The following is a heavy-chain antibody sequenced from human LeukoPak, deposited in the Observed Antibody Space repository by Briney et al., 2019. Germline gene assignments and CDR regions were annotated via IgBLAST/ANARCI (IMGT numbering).Heavy chain of an antibody. CDR3: ARASSWYGYYFDY. V-gene: IGHV4-59*01. CDR1: GGSISTYY. J-gene: IGHJ4*02. CDR2: IDNSERT. Sequence: SETLSLTCTVSGGSISTYYWSWIRQPPGKGLEWIGYIDNSERTNYNPSLKSRVAISVDTSKSQFSLKLTSVTAADTAVYFCARASSWYGYYFDYWGQGTLVTVSS. D-gene: IGHD6-13*01.